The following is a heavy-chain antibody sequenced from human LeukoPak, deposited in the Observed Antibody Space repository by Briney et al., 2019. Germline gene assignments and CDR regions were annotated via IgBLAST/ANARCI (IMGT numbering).Heavy chain of an antibody. J-gene: IGHJ6*03. CDR3: ARGQGALGYMDV. CDR1: GFPFSSYS. V-gene: IGHV3-48*01. D-gene: IGHD1-26*01. CDR2: IRSTGTST. Sequence: PGGSLRLSCAASGFPFSSYSMNWVRQAPGKGLEWVSYIRSTGTSTYHADSVKGRFAISRDNDKNSLYLQMNSLGVDDTAVYYCARGQGALGYMDVWGKGTSVTVSS.